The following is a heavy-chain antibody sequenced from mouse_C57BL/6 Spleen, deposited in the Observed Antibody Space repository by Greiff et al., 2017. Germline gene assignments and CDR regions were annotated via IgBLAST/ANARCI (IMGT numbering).Heavy chain of an antibody. CDR1: GYTFTSYW. V-gene: IGHV1-64*01. J-gene: IGHJ1*03. CDR3: AREAGTGTGNWYFDV. D-gene: IGHD4-1*01. CDR2: IHPNSGST. Sequence: QVQLQQPGAELVKPGASVKLSCKASGYTFTSYWMHWVKQRPGQGLEWIGMIHPNSGSTNYNEKFKSKAILTVDKSSSTAYMQLSSLTSEDSAVYYCAREAGTGTGNWYFDVWGTGTTVTVSS.